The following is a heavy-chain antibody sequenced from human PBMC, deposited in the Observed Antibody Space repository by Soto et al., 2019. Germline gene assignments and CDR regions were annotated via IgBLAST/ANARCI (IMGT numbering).Heavy chain of an antibody. J-gene: IGHJ2*01. D-gene: IGHD3-9*01. CDR1: GFSLTTTEVA. V-gene: IGHV2-5*02. CDR2: IYWDDDK. Sequence: SGPTLVNPTQSLTLTCSFSGFSLTTTEVAVGWIRQPPGKALEWLALIYWDDDKRYSPSLKSSLTITKDTAKNQVVLTMTNMDPVDTATYYCAHSPPYYDILTGYRRPWVSYWYFDLWGRGTLVTVSS. CDR3: AHSPPYYDILTGYRRPWVSYWYFDL.